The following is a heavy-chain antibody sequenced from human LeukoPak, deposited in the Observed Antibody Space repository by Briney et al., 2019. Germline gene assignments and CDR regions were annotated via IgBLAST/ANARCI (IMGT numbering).Heavy chain of an antibody. CDR2: IISIIGGGTS. V-gene: IGHV3-15*01. Sequence: GGSLRLSCAASGFTFSSYAMSWVRQAPGKGLEWVGRIISIIGGGTSDYPAPVKGRFTISRDDSKNTLYLQMNSLKTEDTAVYYCATHRGEWVLDTWGQGTQVTVSS. CDR1: GFTFSSYA. D-gene: IGHD3-16*01. J-gene: IGHJ5*02. CDR3: ATHRGEWVLDT.